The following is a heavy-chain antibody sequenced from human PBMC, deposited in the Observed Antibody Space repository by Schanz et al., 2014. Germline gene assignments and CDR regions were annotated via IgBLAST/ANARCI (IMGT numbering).Heavy chain of an antibody. J-gene: IGHJ4*02. D-gene: IGHD6-13*01. CDR3: AKSQGSSFDS. CDR2: INSVGSNT. CDR1: GITFSSHS. Sequence: VQVVQSGGGLVKPGGSLRLSCAASGITFSSHSFNWVRQAPGKGLEWVARINSVGSNTDYADSVTGRFTISRDNAKNTLYLQMNTLRAEDTAVYYCAKSQGSSFDSWGQGTLVTVSS. V-gene: IGHV3-74*02.